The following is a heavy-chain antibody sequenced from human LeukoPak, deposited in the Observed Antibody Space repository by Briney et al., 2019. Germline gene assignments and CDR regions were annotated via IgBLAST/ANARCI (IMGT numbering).Heavy chain of an antibody. Sequence: PGGSLRLSCAAPGITFSNYNMNWVRQAPGKGLEWISSITSSSSYTFYADSVKGRFTISRDNAKNSLYLQMNSLRAEDTAVYYCAGYGDYVSLPYYWGQGTLVTVSS. CDR3: AGYGDYVSLPYY. J-gene: IGHJ4*02. D-gene: IGHD4-17*01. V-gene: IGHV3-21*01. CDR1: GITFSNYN. CDR2: ITSSSSYT.